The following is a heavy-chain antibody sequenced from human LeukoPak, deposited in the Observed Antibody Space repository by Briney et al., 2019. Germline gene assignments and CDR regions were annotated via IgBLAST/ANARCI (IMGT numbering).Heavy chain of an antibody. J-gene: IGHJ4*02. V-gene: IGHV3-21*01. CDR1: GFTFSNYA. CDR2: ITAGGSFK. Sequence: GGSLRLSCAASGFTFSNYAMNWVRQAPGKGLDWVSSITAGGSFKYYADSVEGRFTISRDNAKNSLYLQMSSLTPEDTAVYYCARNYDVLTGYPYYFDHWGQGTLVTVSS. D-gene: IGHD3-9*01. CDR3: ARNYDVLTGYPYYFDH.